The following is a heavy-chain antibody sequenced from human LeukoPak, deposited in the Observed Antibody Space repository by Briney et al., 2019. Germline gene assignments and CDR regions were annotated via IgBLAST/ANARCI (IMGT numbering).Heavy chain of an antibody. D-gene: IGHD2-21*02. J-gene: IGHJ4*02. CDR1: GFTLSSNY. V-gene: IGHV3-66*01. CDR3: ATETDDY. Sequence: GGSLRLSSAASGFTLSSNYMSWVRQAPGKGLEWVSVIYSGGGTYYADSVKGRFTISRDNSKNTVYLQMNSLRAEDTAVYYCATETDDYWGQGTLVTVSS. CDR2: IYSGGGT.